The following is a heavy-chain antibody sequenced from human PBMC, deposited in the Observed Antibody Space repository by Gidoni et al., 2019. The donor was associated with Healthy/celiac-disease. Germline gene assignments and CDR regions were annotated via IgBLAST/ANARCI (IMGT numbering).Heavy chain of an antibody. CDR1: GGSISSSSYY. CDR2: IYYSGST. J-gene: IGHJ3*02. CDR3: ARDPPSYGNGDLTMDAFDI. D-gene: IGHD2-21*01. V-gene: IGHV4-39*07. Sequence: QLQLQESGPGLVKPSETLSLTCTVSGGSISSSSYYWGWIRQPPGKGLEWIGSIYYSGSTYYNPSLKSRVTISVDTSKNQFSLKLSFVTAADTAVYYCARDPPSYGNGDLTMDAFDIWGQGTMVTVSS.